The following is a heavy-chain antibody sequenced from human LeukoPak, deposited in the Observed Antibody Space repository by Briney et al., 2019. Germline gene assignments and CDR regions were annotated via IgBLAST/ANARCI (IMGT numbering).Heavy chain of an antibody. D-gene: IGHD6-13*01. CDR1: GFTFSNYD. CDR3: AKDRARAAAGFFDY. V-gene: IGHV3-23*01. Sequence: GGSLRLSCAASGFTFSNYDMGGGRQAPGEGLEGGSSISAGGGAIYYADSVKGRFTISRDNSKNTLDLQLNSLRAEDTAVYYCAKDRARAAAGFFDYWGQGTLVTVSS. J-gene: IGHJ4*02. CDR2: ISAGGGAI.